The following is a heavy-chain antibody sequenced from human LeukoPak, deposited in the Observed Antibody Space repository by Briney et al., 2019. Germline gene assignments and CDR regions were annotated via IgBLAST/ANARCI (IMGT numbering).Heavy chain of an antibody. D-gene: IGHD3-22*01. CDR3: TRESYYDSSGYYNNDY. V-gene: IGHV3-49*04. CDR1: GFTFSSYW. CDR2: IRSKAYGGTT. J-gene: IGHJ4*02. Sequence: AGGSLRLSCAASGFTFSSYWMSWVRQAPGKGLEWVGFIRSKAYGGTTEYAASVKGRFTISRDDSKSIAYLQMNSLKTEDTAVYYCTRESYYDSSGYYNNDYWGQGTLVTVSS.